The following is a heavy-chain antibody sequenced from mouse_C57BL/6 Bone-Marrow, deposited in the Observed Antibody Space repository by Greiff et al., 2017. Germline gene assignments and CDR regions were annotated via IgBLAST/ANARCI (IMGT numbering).Heavy chain of an antibody. V-gene: IGHV5-4*01. CDR1: GFTFSSYA. CDR2: ISDGGSYT. Sequence: EVMLVESGGGLVKPGGSLKLSCAASGFTFSSYAMSWVRQTPEKRLEWVATISDGGSYTYYPDNVKGRFTISRDNDKNNLYLQMSHLKSEDTAMYYCAREGIKGGFYYAMDYWGQGTSVTVSS. CDR3: AREGIKGGFYYAMDY. D-gene: IGHD2-4*01. J-gene: IGHJ4*01.